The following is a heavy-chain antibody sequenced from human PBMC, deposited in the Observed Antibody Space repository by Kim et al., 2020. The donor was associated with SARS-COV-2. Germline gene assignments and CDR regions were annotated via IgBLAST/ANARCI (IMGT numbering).Heavy chain of an antibody. CDR2: ISGTGVTT. J-gene: IGHJ3*01. CDR3: AKVATWIQPTRDAFHV. V-gene: IGHV3-23*01. CDR1: GFLFSSYA. Sequence: GGSLRLSCVASGFLFSSYAINWVRQAPGKGLEWVSGISGTGVTTYYADSVKGRFTISRDISKNTVFLQMSSLRAEDTAVYYCAKVATWIQPTRDAFHVWGQGTMVTVSS. D-gene: IGHD5-18*01.